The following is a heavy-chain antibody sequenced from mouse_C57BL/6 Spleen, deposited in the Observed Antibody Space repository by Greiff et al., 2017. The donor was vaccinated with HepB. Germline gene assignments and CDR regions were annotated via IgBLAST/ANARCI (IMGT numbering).Heavy chain of an antibody. CDR2: INYDGSST. CDR3: ARGDGYPYYFDY. CDR1: GFTFSDYY. Sequence: EVKVVESEGGLVQPGSSMKLSCTASGFTFSDYYMAWVRQVPEKGLEWVANINYDGSSTYYLDSLKSRFIISRDNAKNILYLQMSSLKSEDTATYYCARGDGYPYYFDYWGQGTTLTVSS. D-gene: IGHD2-3*01. V-gene: IGHV5-16*01. J-gene: IGHJ2*01.